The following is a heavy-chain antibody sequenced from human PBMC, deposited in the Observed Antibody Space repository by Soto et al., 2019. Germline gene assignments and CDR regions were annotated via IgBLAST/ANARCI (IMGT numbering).Heavy chain of an antibody. CDR1: GGSISSGGYS. V-gene: IGHV4-30-2*01. D-gene: IGHD3-10*01. CDR2: IYHSGST. Sequence: SETLSLTCAVSGGSISSGGYSWSWIRQPPGKGLEWIGYIYHSGSTYYNPSLKSRVTISVDRSKNQFSLKLSSVTAADTAVYYCAGTPMVRGEVNWFDPWGQGTLVTVSS. J-gene: IGHJ5*02. CDR3: AGTPMVRGEVNWFDP.